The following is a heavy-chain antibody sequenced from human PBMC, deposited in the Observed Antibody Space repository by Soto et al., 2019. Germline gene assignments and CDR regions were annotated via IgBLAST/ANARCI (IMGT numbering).Heavy chain of an antibody. CDR3: ATGRVISPQFGRNWFDP. CDR1: GYTLTELS. Sequence: ASVKVSCKVSGYTLTELSMHWVRQAPGKGLEWMGGFDPEDGETIYAQKFQGRVTMTEDTSTDTAYMELSSLRSEDTAVYYCATGRVISPQFGRNWFDPWGQGTLVTVSS. J-gene: IGHJ5*02. V-gene: IGHV1-24*01. CDR2: FDPEDGET. D-gene: IGHD3-22*01.